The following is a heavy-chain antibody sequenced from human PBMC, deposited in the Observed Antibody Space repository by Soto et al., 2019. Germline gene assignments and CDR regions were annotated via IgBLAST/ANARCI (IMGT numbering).Heavy chain of an antibody. J-gene: IGHJ4*02. CDR3: ARDKITGLFDY. D-gene: IGHD2-8*02. CDR1: GGSFSGYY. CDR2: INHSGST. Sequence: NPSETLSLTCAVYGGSFSGYYWTWIRQPPGTGLEWIGEINHSGSTNYNPSLKSRVTISVDTSKNQFSLKLTSVTAADTAVYYCARDKITGLFDYWGQGPLVTVSS. V-gene: IGHV4-34*01.